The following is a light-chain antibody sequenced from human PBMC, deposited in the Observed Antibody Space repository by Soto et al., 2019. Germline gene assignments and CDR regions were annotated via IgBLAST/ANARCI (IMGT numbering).Light chain of an antibody. CDR3: QPYNNWPLT. CDR2: GAS. Sequence: EIVMTQSPVTLSVSPGERATLSCRASQSVSSSYLAWYQQKPGQAPRLLIYGASSRATGIPDRFSGSRSGAEFTLTINSLQSEDFAVYYCQPYNNWPLTLGGGTKVDI. CDR1: QSVSSSY. J-gene: IGKJ4*01. V-gene: IGKV3D-15*01.